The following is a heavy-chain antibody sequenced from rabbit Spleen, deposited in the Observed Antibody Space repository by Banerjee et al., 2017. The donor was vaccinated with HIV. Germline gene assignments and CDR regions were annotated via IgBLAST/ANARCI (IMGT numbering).Heavy chain of an antibody. Sequence: QEQLVESGGGLVQPGGSLKLSCKASGFDFSTYGVNWVRQAPGKGLEWIGYIDPVFGIAVYASWAKGRFTISKASSTTVTLQMTSLTAADTATYFCARVSESSGWGEDLWGQGTLVTVS. V-gene: IGHV1S39*01. CDR1: GFDFSTYG. D-gene: IGHD4-1*01. J-gene: IGHJ4*01. CDR3: ARVSESSGWGEDL. CDR2: IDPVFGIA.